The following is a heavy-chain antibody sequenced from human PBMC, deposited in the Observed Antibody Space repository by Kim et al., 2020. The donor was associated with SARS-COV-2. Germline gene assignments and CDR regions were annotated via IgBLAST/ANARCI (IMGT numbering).Heavy chain of an antibody. CDR3: ARGGDIVVVPAAHNWFDP. D-gene: IGHD2-2*01. J-gene: IGHJ5*02. Sequence: SETLSLTCTVSGGSISSSSYYWGWIRQPPGKGLEWIGSIYYSGSTYYNPSLKSRVTISVDTSKNQFSLKLSSVTAADTAVYYCARGGDIVVVPAAHNWFDPWGQGTLVTVSS. CDR2: IYYSGST. CDR1: GGSISSSSYY. V-gene: IGHV4-39*01.